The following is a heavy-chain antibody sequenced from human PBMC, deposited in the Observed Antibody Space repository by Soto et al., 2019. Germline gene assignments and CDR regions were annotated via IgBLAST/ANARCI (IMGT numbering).Heavy chain of an antibody. J-gene: IGHJ4*02. CDR2: IYHSEST. V-gene: IGHV4-4*01. CDR3: ARYDVGIFDC. Sequence: SETVPLTCAVSGDSVTISNWWSWVRQPPGKGLEWIGEIYHSESTNYNPSLKSRVTMSIDKSKNQFSLKLTSVTAADTAVYCCARYDVGIFDCTRQG. CDR1: GDSVTISNW. D-gene: IGHD3-10*01.